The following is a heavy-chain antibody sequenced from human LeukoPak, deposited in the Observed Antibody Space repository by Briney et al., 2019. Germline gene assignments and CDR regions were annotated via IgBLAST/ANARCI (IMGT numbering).Heavy chain of an antibody. D-gene: IGHD3-3*01. CDR2: IKHDGSEK. Sequence: TGGSLRLSCAASGFIFTGYFMSRVRQAPGKGLEWVASIKHDGSEKYYVDSVRGRFTISRDNTKNLLYLQMSSLRAEDTAVYYCATDRGWRTSGYYLYYFEYWGQGTLVTVSS. CDR1: GFIFTGYF. CDR3: ATDRGWRTSGYYLYYFEY. V-gene: IGHV3-7*01. J-gene: IGHJ4*02.